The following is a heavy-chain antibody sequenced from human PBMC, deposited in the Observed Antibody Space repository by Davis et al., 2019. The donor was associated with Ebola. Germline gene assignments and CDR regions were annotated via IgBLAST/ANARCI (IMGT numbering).Heavy chain of an antibody. J-gene: IGHJ5*02. CDR3: ARANYDILWGWFDP. Sequence: GESLKISCAASGFTFSSYEMNWVRQAPGKGLEWVSYISSSGSTIYYADSVKGRFTISRDNAKNSLYLQMNSLRAEDTAVYYCARANYDILWGWFDPWGQGTLVTVSS. D-gene: IGHD3-9*01. V-gene: IGHV3-48*03. CDR2: ISSSGSTI. CDR1: GFTFSSYE.